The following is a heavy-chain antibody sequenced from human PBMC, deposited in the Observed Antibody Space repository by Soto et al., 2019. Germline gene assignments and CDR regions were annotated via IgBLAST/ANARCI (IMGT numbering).Heavy chain of an antibody. D-gene: IGHD2-15*01. CDR3: ARVERLVEGWFDP. Sequence: QVQLVQSGAEVKKPGSSVKVSCKASGGTFSSYTISWVRQAPGQGLEWMGRIIPILGIANYAQKFQGRVTITADKSTRTANMELSSLRSEDTAVYYCARVERLVEGWFDPWGQGTLVTVSS. J-gene: IGHJ5*02. CDR1: GGTFSSYT. V-gene: IGHV1-69*02. CDR2: IIPILGIA.